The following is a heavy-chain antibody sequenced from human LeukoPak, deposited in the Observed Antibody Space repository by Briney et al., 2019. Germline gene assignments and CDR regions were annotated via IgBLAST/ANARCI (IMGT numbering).Heavy chain of an antibody. V-gene: IGHV3-30*02. CDR3: AKYSPGWELPGMGWTPLYYFDY. CDR2: IRYDGSNK. CDR1: GFTLSSYG. J-gene: IGHJ4*02. Sequence: GGSLRLSCAASGFTLSSYGMHWVRQAPGKGLEWVAFIRYDGSNKYYADSVKGRFTISRDNSKNTLYLQMNSLRVEDTAVYYCAKYSPGWELPGMGWTPLYYFDYWGQGTLVTVSS. D-gene: IGHD1-26*01.